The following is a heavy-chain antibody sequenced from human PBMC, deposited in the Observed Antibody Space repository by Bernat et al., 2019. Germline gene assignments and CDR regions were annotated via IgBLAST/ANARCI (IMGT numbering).Heavy chain of an antibody. D-gene: IGHD6-13*01. CDR1: GYTFTSYD. CDR3: PRGQHRYSRGIFDP. Sequence: QVQLVQSGAEVKKPGASVKVSCKSSGYTFTSYDINGGRQATGQGLEWMGWMNPNSGNTGYAQKFQGRVTMTRNTSISTAYMELSSLRSVDTAVYYCPRGQHRYSRGIFDPWGQGTLVTVSS. J-gene: IGHJ5*02. CDR2: MNPNSGNT. V-gene: IGHV1-8*01.